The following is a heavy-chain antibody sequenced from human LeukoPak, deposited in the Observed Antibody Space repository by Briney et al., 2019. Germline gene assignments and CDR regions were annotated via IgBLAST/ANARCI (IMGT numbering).Heavy chain of an antibody. D-gene: IGHD4-11*01. Sequence: PSQTLSLTCTVSGGSISSGGYYWSWIRQPPGKGLEWIGYIYHSGSTYYNPSLKSRVTISVDTSKNQFSLKLSSVTAADTAVYYCARLVTTVPFAFDYWGQGTLVTVSS. CDR2: IYHSGST. V-gene: IGHV4-30-2*05. CDR1: GGSISSGGYY. J-gene: IGHJ4*02. CDR3: ARLVTTVPFAFDY.